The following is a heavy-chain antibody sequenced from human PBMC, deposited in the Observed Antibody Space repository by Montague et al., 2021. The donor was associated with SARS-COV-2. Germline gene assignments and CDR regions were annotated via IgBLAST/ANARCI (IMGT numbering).Heavy chain of an antibody. CDR1: GASSSHYY. CDR2: INHSGYT. J-gene: IGHJ4*02. Sequence: SETLSLTCAVYGASSSHYYWSWIRQSPGKGLEWVGEINHSGYTDYNPSLESRLTISLDSSKKQFSLKMTSVTAADTAIYYCASAPGYSFGFWAYWGQGTLVSVSS. V-gene: IGHV4-34*01. CDR3: ASAPGYSFGFWAY. D-gene: IGHD1-26*01.